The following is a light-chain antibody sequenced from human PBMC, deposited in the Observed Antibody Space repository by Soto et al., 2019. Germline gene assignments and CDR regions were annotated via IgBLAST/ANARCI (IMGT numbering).Light chain of an antibody. CDR3: AIWDDSVDGWV. V-gene: IGLV1-36*01. CDR2: YDD. Sequence: QSVLTQPPSVSEAPGQRVTISCSGSTVGRRAVNWYQQLPGKAPKLLLYYDDMLSSGVSDRFSGSKSGTSASLAISGLQNDDEGDYYCAIWDDSVDGWVFGGGTKLTVL. CDR1: TVGRRA. J-gene: IGLJ3*02.